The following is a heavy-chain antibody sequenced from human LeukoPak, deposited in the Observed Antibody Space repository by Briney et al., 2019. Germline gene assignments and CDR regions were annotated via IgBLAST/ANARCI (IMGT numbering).Heavy chain of an antibody. J-gene: IGHJ4*02. Sequence: ASVKVSCKASGYTFTSYGISWVRQAPGQGLEWMGWISAYNGNTNYAQKLQGRVTMTTDTSTSTAYMELRSLRSGDTAVYYCARGGTYYYDSSGYYEALDYWGQGTLVTVSS. CDR3: ARGGTYYYDSSGYYEALDY. CDR2: ISAYNGNT. V-gene: IGHV1-18*01. D-gene: IGHD3-22*01. CDR1: GYTFTSYG.